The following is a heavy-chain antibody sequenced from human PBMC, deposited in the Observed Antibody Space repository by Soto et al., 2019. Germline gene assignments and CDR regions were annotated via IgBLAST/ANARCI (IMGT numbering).Heavy chain of an antibody. V-gene: IGHV4-31*03. CDR1: GGSISSGGYY. Sequence: QVQLQESGPGLVKPSQTLSLTCTVSGGSISSGGYYWSWIRQHPGKGLEWIGYIYYSGSTYYNPSLKSRVTISVDTSKNQFSLKLSSVTAADTAVYYCVRDLKDYSKSGMDVWGQGTTVTVSS. J-gene: IGHJ6*02. CDR2: IYYSGST. CDR3: VRDLKDYSKSGMDV. D-gene: IGHD4-4*01.